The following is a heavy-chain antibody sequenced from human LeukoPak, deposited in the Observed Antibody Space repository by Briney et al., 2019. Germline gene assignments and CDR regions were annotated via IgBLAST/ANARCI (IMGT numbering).Heavy chain of an antibody. D-gene: IGHD2-2*01. CDR2: ISSSSSYI. CDR3: ARDMLGPGDCSSTSCPERDYYYYYGMDV. Sequence: GGSLRLSCAASGFTFSSYSMNWVRQAPGKGLEWVSSISSSSSYIYYADSVKGRFTISRDNAKNSLYLQMNSLRAEDTAVYYCARDMLGPGDCSSTSCPERDYYYYYGMDVWGKGTTVTVSS. J-gene: IGHJ6*04. V-gene: IGHV3-21*01. CDR1: GFTFSSYS.